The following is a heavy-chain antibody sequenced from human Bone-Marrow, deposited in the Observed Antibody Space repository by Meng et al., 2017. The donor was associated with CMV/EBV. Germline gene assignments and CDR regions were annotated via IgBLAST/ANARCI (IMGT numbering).Heavy chain of an antibody. V-gene: IGHV3-7*03. Sequence: GGSLRLSCVSSGFKFGYYLMTWVRQAPGKGLEWVANIKPDGSERYHVDSVKGRFTISRDNAKNSLYLQMNSLRAEDTAVYYCARMHYRTGAGLNLYYYYGMDVWGQGTTVTVSS. D-gene: IGHD1-14*01. CDR3: ARMHYRTGAGLNLYYYYGMDV. CDR2: IKPDGSER. CDR1: GFKFGYYL. J-gene: IGHJ6*02.